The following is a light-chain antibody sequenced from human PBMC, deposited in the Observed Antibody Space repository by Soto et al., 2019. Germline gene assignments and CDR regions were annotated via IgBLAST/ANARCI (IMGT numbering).Light chain of an antibody. CDR2: RNS. J-gene: IGLJ1*01. CDR3: AAWDDNLSGFSV. CDR1: ASTIGRNY. V-gene: IGLV1-47*01. Sequence: QSVLTQSPSASGTPGQRVTISCSGSASTIGRNYVYWYQQLPGMAPKLLIYRNSQRPSGVPDRFSGSKSGTSASLAISGLRSEDEADYYCAAWDDNLSGFSVLGAGTKVTVL.